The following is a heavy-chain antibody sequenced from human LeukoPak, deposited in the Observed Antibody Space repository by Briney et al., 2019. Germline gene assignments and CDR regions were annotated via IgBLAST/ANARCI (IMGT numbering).Heavy chain of an antibody. D-gene: IGHD6-13*01. Sequence: GGTLRLSCVASGFTFRSHGMNWVRQAPGKGLEWVSAISGSGGSTYYADSVKGRFTISRDNSKNTLYLQMNSLRAEDTAVYYCAKDSSSWYSRASGYWGQGTLVTVSS. J-gene: IGHJ4*02. V-gene: IGHV3-23*01. CDR3: AKDSSSWYSRASGY. CDR1: GFTFRSHG. CDR2: ISGSGGST.